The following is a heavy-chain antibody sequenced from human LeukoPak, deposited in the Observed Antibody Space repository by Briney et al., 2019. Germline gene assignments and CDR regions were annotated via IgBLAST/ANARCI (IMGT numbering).Heavy chain of an antibody. D-gene: IGHD4-23*01. V-gene: IGHV3-48*04. CDR1: GFTFSSYS. Sequence: GGSLRLSCAASGFTFSSYSMNWVRQAPGKGLEWVSYISSSSSTIYYADSVKGRFTISRDNAKNSLYLQMNSLRAEDTAVYYCARDPGYGGNSFDYWGQGTLVTVSS. CDR2: ISSSSSTI. J-gene: IGHJ4*02. CDR3: ARDPGYGGNSFDY.